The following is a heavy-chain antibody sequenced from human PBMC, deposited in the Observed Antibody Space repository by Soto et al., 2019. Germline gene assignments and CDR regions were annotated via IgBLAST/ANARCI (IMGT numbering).Heavy chain of an antibody. D-gene: IGHD3-9*01. V-gene: IGHV3-53*01. CDR1: GFTVSSNY. J-gene: IGHJ6*02. CDR2: IYSGGST. Sequence: GGSLRLSCAASGFTVSSNYMSWVRQAPGKGLEWVSVIYSGGSTYYADSVKGRFTISRDNSKNTLYLQMNSLRAADTAVYYCARDAYYDILTGYSREDVWGQGTTVTVSS. CDR3: ARDAYYDILTGYSREDV.